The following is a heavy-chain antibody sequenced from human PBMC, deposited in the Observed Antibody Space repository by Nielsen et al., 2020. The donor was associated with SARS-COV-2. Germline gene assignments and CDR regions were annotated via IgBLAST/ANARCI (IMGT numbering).Heavy chain of an antibody. Sequence: ASVKVSCKASGYTFTSSDINWVRQATGQRLEWMGWMIPSSGNAGYAQKFQGRVTMTRDTSISTAYMELRSLTSADTAVYYCVRSSPAFGYWGQGTLVTVSS. V-gene: IGHV1-8*01. J-gene: IGHJ4*02. D-gene: IGHD2-2*01. CDR1: GYTFTSSD. CDR2: MIPSSGNA. CDR3: VRSSPAFGY.